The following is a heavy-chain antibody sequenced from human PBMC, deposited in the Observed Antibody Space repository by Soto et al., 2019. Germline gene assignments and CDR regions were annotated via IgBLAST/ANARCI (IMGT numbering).Heavy chain of an antibody. CDR3: ARDLRIAVAGGYYYGMDV. CDR1: GFTFADYG. CDR2: INWNGGST. Sequence: PGGSLRLSCSASGFTFADYGMSWVRQAPGKGLEWVSSINWNGGSTGYADSVKGRFTISRDNAKNSLYLQMNSLRAEDTALYYCARDLRIAVAGGYYYGMDVWGQGTTVTVSS. J-gene: IGHJ6*02. V-gene: IGHV3-20*04. D-gene: IGHD6-19*01.